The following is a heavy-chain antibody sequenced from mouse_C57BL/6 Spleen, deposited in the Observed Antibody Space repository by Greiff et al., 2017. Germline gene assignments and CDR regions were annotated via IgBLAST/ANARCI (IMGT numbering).Heavy chain of an antibody. V-gene: IGHV1-50*01. CDR1: GYTFTSYW. J-gene: IGHJ2*01. CDR3: ARSITTVEVDY. CDR2: IDPSDSYT. D-gene: IGHD1-1*01. Sequence: QVQLQQPGAELVKPGASVKLSCKASGYTFTSYWMQWVKQRPGQGLEWIGEIDPSDSYTNYNQKFKGKATLTVDTSSSTAYMQLSSLTSEDSAVSYCARSITTVEVDYRGQGTTLTVSS.